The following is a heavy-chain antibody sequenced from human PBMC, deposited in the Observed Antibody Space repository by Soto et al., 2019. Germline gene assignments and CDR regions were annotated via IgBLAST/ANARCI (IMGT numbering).Heavy chain of an antibody. Sequence: SETRSLTCTVSGGSISRYYWNWIRQPPGKGLEWIGYIYYSGSTNYNPSLKSRVTISVDTSKNQFSLKLSPVTAADTAVYYCARLVRPEYYYYMDVWGKGTTVTVSS. CDR2: IYYSGST. J-gene: IGHJ6*03. V-gene: IGHV4-59*08. CDR3: ARLVRPEYYYYMDV. CDR1: GGSISRYY.